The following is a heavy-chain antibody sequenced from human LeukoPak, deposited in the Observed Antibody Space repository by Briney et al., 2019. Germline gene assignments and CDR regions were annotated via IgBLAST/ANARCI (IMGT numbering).Heavy chain of an antibody. CDR1: GGSISSYY. Sequence: KPSETLSLTCTVSGGSISSYYWSWIRQPPGKGLEWIGYIYYSGSTNYNPSLKSRVTISVDTSKNQFSLKLSSVTAADLAAFSVVRWSSGARQLGPLGQGTLGTVPS. D-gene: IGHD2-15*01. J-gene: IGHJ5*02. CDR3: VRWSSGARQLGP. CDR2: IYYSGST. V-gene: IGHV4-59*01.